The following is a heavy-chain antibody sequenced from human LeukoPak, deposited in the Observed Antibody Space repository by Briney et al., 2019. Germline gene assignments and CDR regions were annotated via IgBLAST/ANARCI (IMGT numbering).Heavy chain of an antibody. CDR1: GFTFNNAY. V-gene: IGHV3-15*01. CDR2: IKNKVDGGTI. J-gene: IGHJ4*02. D-gene: IGHD6-13*01. Sequence: GGSLRLSCAASGFTFNNAYMCWVRQAPGKGLEWVGRIKNKVDGGTIDYGAPVKGRFTISRDDSRNTLHLQMNSLKTEDTAVYYCTTDAGYTSRWYNYWGQGTLVTVSS. CDR3: TTDAGYTSRWYNY.